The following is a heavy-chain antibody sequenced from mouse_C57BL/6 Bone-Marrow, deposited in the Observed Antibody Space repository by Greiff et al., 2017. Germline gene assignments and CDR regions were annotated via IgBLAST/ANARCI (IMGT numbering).Heavy chain of an antibody. D-gene: IGHD1-1*02. V-gene: IGHV1-81*01. J-gene: IGHJ3*01. CDR3: ARGGGYPSGFAY. Sequence: QVQLKQSGAELARPGASVKLSCKASGYTFTSYGISWVKQRTGQGLEWIGEIYPRSGNTYYNEKFKGKATLTADKSSSTAYMELRSLTSEDSAVYFCARGGGYPSGFAYWGQGTLVTVSA. CDR1: GYTFTSYG. CDR2: IYPRSGNT.